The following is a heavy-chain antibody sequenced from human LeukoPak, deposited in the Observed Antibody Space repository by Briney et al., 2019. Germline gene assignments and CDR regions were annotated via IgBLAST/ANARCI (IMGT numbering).Heavy chain of an antibody. V-gene: IGHV3-48*03. Sequence: GGSLRLSCAASGFTFSSCEMNWVRQAPGKGLEWVSYISSSGSTIYYADSVKGRFTISRDNAKNSLDLQMNSLRAEDTAVYYCARWSLLWFREGPFDYWGQGTLVTASS. CDR1: GFTFSSCE. J-gene: IGHJ4*02. D-gene: IGHD3-10*01. CDR2: ISSSGSTI. CDR3: ARWSLLWFREGPFDY.